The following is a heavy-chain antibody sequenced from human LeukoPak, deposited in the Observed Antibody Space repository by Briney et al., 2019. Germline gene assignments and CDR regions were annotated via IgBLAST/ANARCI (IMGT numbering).Heavy chain of an antibody. CDR3: ASGSGSYRTPYYYMDV. CDR1: GFTVSSNY. D-gene: IGHD3-10*01. CDR2: IYSGGST. V-gene: IGHV3-53*01. J-gene: IGHJ6*03. Sequence: GGSLRLSCAASGFTVSSNYMSWVRQAPGKGLEWVSIIYSGGSTYYADSVKGRFTISRDNSKNTLYLQMNSLRAEDTAVYYCASGSGSYRTPYYYMDVWGTGTTVTVSS.